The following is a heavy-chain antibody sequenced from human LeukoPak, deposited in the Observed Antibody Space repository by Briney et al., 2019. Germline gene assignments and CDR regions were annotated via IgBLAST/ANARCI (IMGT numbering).Heavy chain of an antibody. CDR1: GGSISSSSYY. CDR3: APQGNIAARWGWFDP. Sequence: PSETLSLTCTVSGGSISSSSYYWGWIRQPPGKGLEWIGSIYYSGSTYYNPSLKSRVTISVDTPKNQFSLKLSSVTAADTAVYYCAPQGNIAARWGWFDPWGQGTLVTVSS. V-gene: IGHV4-39*07. J-gene: IGHJ5*02. D-gene: IGHD6-6*01. CDR2: IYYSGST.